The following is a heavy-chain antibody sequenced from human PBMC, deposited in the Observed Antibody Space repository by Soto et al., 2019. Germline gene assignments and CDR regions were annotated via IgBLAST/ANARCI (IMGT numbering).Heavy chain of an antibody. D-gene: IGHD6-13*01. CDR3: ARRTYPLYSSSWYWFDP. V-gene: IGHV1-18*04. Sequence: ASVKVFGKTSGYTFTSDGISWVRQAPGQGLGWRGWISAYNGNTNYAQKLQGRVTMTTDTSTRTAYMELRSLISDDTAVYYCARRTYPLYSSSWYWFDPWGRG. J-gene: IGHJ5*02. CDR1: GYTFTSDG. CDR2: ISAYNGNT.